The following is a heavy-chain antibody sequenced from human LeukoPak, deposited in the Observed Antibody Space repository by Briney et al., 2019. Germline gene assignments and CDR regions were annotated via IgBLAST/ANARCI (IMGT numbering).Heavy chain of an antibody. CDR2: INPKSGGT. CDR3: ARSQFRTTNSGAWGFQP. D-gene: IGHD3-16*01. CDR1: GYTFSDFH. Sequence: ASVKVSCKASGYTFSDFHMHWVRQAPGQGLEWMGWINPKSGGTNYAQKFQGRVTMTRDTSISTVYMELSRLRSDDTAVYYCARSQFRTTNSGAWGFQPWGQGTLVTVSS. V-gene: IGHV1-2*02. J-gene: IGHJ1*01.